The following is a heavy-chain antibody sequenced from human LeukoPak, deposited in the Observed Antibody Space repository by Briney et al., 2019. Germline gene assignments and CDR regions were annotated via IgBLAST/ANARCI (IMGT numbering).Heavy chain of an antibody. CDR3: ARDYMTTEYYYYMDV. D-gene: IGHD4-11*01. J-gene: IGHJ6*03. CDR1: GGSFSGHY. CDR2: MDHSGST. Sequence: SETLSLTCAVYGGSFSGHYWSWIRQPPGKGLEWIGEMDHSGSTNYNPSLKSRVTISVDTSKNQFSLNLSSVTAADTAVYYCARDYMTTEYYYYMDVWGKGTTVTVSS. V-gene: IGHV4-34*01.